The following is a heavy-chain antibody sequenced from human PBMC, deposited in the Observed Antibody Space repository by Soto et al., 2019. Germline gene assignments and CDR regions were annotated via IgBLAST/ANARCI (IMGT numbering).Heavy chain of an antibody. V-gene: IGHV1-69*13. CDR1: GGTFSSYA. CDR2: IIPIFGTA. Sequence: SVKVSCKASGGTFSSYAISWVRQAPGQGLEWMGGIIPIFGTANYAQKFQGRVTITAPESTSTAYMELSSLRSEEKAVYYCARQSSSWYPGYYYYGMDAWGQGTTATVSS. CDR3: ARQSSSWYPGYYYYGMDA. D-gene: IGHD6-13*01. J-gene: IGHJ6*02.